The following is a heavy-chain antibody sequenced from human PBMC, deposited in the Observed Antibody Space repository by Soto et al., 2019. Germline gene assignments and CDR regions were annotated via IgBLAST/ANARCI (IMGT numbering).Heavy chain of an antibody. CDR1: GGTFSSYA. Sequence: SVKVSCKASGGTFSSYAISWVRQAPGQGLEWMGGIIPIFGTANYAQKFQGRVTITADESTSTAYMELSSLRSEDTAVYYCARVSRIVVPAGAYYYYYGMDVWGQGTTVTVSS. J-gene: IGHJ6*02. CDR2: IIPIFGTA. CDR3: ARVSRIVVPAGAYYYYYGMDV. D-gene: IGHD2-2*01. V-gene: IGHV1-69*13.